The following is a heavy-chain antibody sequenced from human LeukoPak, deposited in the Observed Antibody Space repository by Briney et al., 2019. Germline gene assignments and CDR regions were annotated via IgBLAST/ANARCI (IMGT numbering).Heavy chain of an antibody. J-gene: IGHJ4*02. CDR3: ARVRYGNYFDY. D-gene: IGHD3-16*02. CDR1: GFTVSSNY. V-gene: IGHV3-7*04. Sequence: GGSLRLSCAASGFTVSSNYMSWVRQAPGKGLEWVGNIKQDGSEKYFVDSVKGRFTISRDNAKNSLYLQMNSLRAEDTAVYYCARVRYGNYFDYWGQGTLVTVSS. CDR2: IKQDGSEK.